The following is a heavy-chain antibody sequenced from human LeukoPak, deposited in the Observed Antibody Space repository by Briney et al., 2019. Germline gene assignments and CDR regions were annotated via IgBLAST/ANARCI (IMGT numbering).Heavy chain of an antibody. CDR1: GYTFTSYD. J-gene: IGHJ4*02. Sequence: ASVKVSCKASGYTFTSYDINWVRQATGQGLEWMGWMNPNSGNTGYAQKFQGRVTITRNTSISTAYMELSSLRSDDTAVYYCARDRIVGATLDYWGQGTLVTVSS. CDR2: MNPNSGNT. D-gene: IGHD1-26*01. V-gene: IGHV1-8*03. CDR3: ARDRIVGATLDY.